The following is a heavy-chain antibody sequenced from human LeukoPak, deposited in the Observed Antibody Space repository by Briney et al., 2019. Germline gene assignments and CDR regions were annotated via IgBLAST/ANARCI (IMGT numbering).Heavy chain of an antibody. CDR2: IYYSGST. CDR1: GGSTSSSSYY. J-gene: IGHJ4*02. Sequence: SETLSLTCTVSGGSTSSSSYYWGWIRQPPGKGLEWIGSIYYSGSTYYNPSLKSRVTISVDTSKNQFSLKLSSVTAADTAVYYCARARPMTTRLDYWGQGTLVTVSS. CDR3: ARARPMTTRLDY. D-gene: IGHD4-17*01. V-gene: IGHV4-39*07.